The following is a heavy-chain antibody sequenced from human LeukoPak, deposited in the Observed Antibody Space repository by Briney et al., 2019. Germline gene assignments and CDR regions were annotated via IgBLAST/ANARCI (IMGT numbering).Heavy chain of an antibody. Sequence: KTSETLSLTCNVSGGSISSSSYYWGWIRQPPGRGLEWIGSIYYSGITYYNPSLKSRVTVSVDTSKNQFSLKLSSVTAADTAVYYCARFIEHSDYYGGYYFDSWGQGTLVTVSS. J-gene: IGHJ4*02. CDR1: GGSISSSSYY. V-gene: IGHV4-39*01. CDR2: IYYSGIT. D-gene: IGHD3-22*01. CDR3: ARFIEHSDYYGGYYFDS.